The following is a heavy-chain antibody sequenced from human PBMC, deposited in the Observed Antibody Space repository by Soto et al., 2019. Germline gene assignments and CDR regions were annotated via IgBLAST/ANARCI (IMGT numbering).Heavy chain of an antibody. D-gene: IGHD1-7*01. CDR3: ARESRLERITGTTPGYGMDV. V-gene: IGHV3-21*01. CDR1: GFTFSSYS. CDR2: ISSSSSYI. Sequence: PGGSLRLSCAASGFTFSSYSMNWVRQAPGKGLEWVSSISSSSSYIYYADSVKGRFTISRDNAKNSLYLQMNSLRAEDTAVYYCARESRLERITGTTPGYGMDVWGQGTTVTVSS. J-gene: IGHJ6*02.